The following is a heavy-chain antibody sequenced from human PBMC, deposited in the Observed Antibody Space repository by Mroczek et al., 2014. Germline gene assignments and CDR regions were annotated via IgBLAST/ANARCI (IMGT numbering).Heavy chain of an antibody. D-gene: IGHD2-2*02. J-gene: IGHJ4*02. CDR2: IYWNDDK. Sequence: QVTLKESGPTLVKPTQTLTLTCTFSGFSLSTSGVGVGWIRQPPGKALEWLALIYWNDDKRYSPSLKSRLTITKDTSKNQVVLTMTNMDPVDTATYYCAHAVPIVVVPAAIFTYWGQGTLVTVSS. CDR1: GFSLSTSGVG. CDR3: AHAVPIVVVPAAIFTY. V-gene: IGHV2-5*01.